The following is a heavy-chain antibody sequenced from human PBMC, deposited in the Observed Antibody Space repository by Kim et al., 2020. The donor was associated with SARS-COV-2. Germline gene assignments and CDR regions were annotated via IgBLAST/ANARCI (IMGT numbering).Heavy chain of an antibody. CDR2: IKSDGSEE. Sequence: GGSLRLSCVASGFSFSSYWMSWVRQAPGKGLEWVATIKSDGSEEYYVDSVRGRFTVSRDNAKNSVSLQMSSLRVEDSGVFYCASDYSGAYDPWGQGTLVTVSS. CDR1: GFSFSSYW. J-gene: IGHJ5*02. D-gene: IGHD2-15*01. CDR3: ASDYSGAYDP. V-gene: IGHV3-7*01.